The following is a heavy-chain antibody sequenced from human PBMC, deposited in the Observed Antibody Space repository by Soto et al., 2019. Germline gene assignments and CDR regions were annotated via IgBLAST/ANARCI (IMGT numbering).Heavy chain of an antibody. V-gene: IGHV3-23*01. D-gene: IGHD3-3*01. CDR1: GFTFSSYA. Sequence: GGSLRLSCAASGFTFSSYAMSWVRQAPGKGLEWVSAISASGGSTYYADSVKGRFTISRDNSKNTLYLQMNSLRAEDTAVYYCAKDLNRDFWSGYLYYYYYMDVWGKGTTVTVSS. CDR3: AKDLNRDFWSGYLYYYYYMDV. CDR2: ISASGGST. J-gene: IGHJ6*03.